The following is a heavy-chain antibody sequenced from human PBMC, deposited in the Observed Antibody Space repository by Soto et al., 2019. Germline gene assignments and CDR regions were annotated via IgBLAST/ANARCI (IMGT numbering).Heavy chain of an antibody. CDR2: ISRSSTVI. CDR3: ARAVTWGLDV. J-gene: IGHJ6*02. V-gene: IGHV3-48*02. D-gene: IGHD6-19*01. Sequence: EVQLVESGGGLVQPGGSLRLSCAASGFTFSLYSMSWVRQAPGKGLEWVSYISRSSTVIHYADSVKGRFTISSDDATNSMHLQMNSLRDGDTAVYYCARAVTWGLDVWGQGTTVSISS. CDR1: GFTFSLYS.